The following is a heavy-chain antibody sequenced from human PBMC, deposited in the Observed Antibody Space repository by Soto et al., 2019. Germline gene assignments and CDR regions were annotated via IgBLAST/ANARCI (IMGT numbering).Heavy chain of an antibody. CDR3: ARDTYYYGSGSYLYYYGMDV. CDR2: IWYDGSNK. J-gene: IGHJ6*02. CDR1: GFTFSSYG. V-gene: IGHV3-33*01. D-gene: IGHD3-10*01. Sequence: PGGSLRLSCAASGFTFSSYGMHWVRQAPGKGLEWVAVIWYDGSNKYYADSVKGRFTISRDNSKNTLYLQMNSLRAEDTAVYYCARDTYYYGSGSYLYYYGMDVWGQGTTVTV.